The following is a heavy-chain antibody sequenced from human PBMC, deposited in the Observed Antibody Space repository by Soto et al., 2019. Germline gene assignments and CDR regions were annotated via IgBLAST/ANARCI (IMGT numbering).Heavy chain of an antibody. Sequence: PGGSLRLSCAASGFTFDDYAMHWVRQAPGKGLEWVSGISWNSGSIGYADSVKGRFTISRDNAKNSLYLQMNSLRAEDTALYYCAKDMGVAWSGYLDYYYYYGMDVWGQGTTVTVSS. J-gene: IGHJ6*02. CDR2: ISWNSGSI. CDR3: AKDMGVAWSGYLDYYYYYGMDV. D-gene: IGHD3-3*01. V-gene: IGHV3-9*01. CDR1: GFTFDDYA.